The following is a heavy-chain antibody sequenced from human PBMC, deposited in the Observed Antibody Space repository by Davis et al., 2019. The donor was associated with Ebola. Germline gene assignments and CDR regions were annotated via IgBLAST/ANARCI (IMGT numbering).Heavy chain of an antibody. D-gene: IGHD2-21*01. J-gene: IGHJ6*02. Sequence: MPGGSLRLSCAVYGGSFSGYYWSWIRQPPGKGLEWIGEINHSGSTNYNPSLKSRVTISVDTSKNQFSLKLSSVTAADTAVYYCATSKRLWYYGMDVWGQGTTVTVSS. CDR2: INHSGST. V-gene: IGHV4-34*01. CDR3: ATSKRLWYYGMDV. CDR1: GGSFSGYY.